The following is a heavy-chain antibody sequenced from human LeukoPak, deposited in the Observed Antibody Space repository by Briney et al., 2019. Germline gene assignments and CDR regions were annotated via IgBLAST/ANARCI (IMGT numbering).Heavy chain of an antibody. D-gene: IGHD3-22*01. V-gene: IGHV4-34*12. Sequence: SETLSLTCAVYGGSFSGYYWSWIRQPPGKGLEWIGSIFYSGSTYYNPSLKSRVTISVDTSRNQFSLKLTSVTAADTAVYYCARAMGVITHFDYWGQGTLVTVSS. CDR1: GGSFSGYY. CDR2: IFYSGST. CDR3: ARAMGVITHFDY. J-gene: IGHJ4*02.